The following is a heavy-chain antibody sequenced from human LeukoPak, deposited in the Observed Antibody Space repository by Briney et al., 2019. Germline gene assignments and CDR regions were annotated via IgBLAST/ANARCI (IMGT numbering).Heavy chain of an antibody. J-gene: IGHJ4*02. CDR3: AREGLVVVHLDY. D-gene: IGHD3-22*01. CDR1: GYTFTGYY. CDR2: INPNSGGT. V-gene: IGHV1-2*02. Sequence: ASVKVSCKASGYTFTGYYMHWVRQAPGQGLEWMGWINPNSGGTNYAQKFQGRVTITTDESTSTAYMELSSLRSEDTAVYYCAREGLVVVHLDYWGQGTLVTVSS.